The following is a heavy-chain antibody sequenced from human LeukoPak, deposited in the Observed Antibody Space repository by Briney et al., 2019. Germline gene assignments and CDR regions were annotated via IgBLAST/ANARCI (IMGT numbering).Heavy chain of an antibody. CDR1: GGSISSYY. V-gene: IGHV4-59*12. D-gene: IGHD1-7*01. J-gene: IGHJ4*02. CDR3: ASVNWNYGAVVY. Sequence: SETLSLTCTVSGGSISSYYWSWIRQPPGKGLEWIGYIYYSGSTNYNPSLKSRVTISVDTSKNQFSLKLSSVTAADTAVYYCASVNWNYGAVVYWGQGTLVTVSS. CDR2: IYYSGST.